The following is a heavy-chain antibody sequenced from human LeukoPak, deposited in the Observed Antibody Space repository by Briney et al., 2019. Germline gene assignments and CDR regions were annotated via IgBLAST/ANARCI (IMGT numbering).Heavy chain of an antibody. D-gene: IGHD4-17*01. CDR1: GGTFSSYA. CDR3: ARDPGDYGLLRYYYGMDV. V-gene: IGHV1-69*04. Sequence: SVKVSCKASGGTFSSYAISWVRQAPGQGLEWMGRIIPILGIANYAQKFQGRVTITADKSTSTAYMELSSLRSEDTAVYYCARDPGDYGLLRYYYGMDVWGQGTTVTVFS. J-gene: IGHJ6*02. CDR2: IIPILGIA.